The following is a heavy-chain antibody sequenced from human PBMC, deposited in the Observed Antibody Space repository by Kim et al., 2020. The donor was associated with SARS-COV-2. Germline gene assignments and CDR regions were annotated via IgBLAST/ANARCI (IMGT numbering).Heavy chain of an antibody. V-gene: IGHV4-31*01. J-gene: IGHJ4*02. Sequence: YSPILKSQLTISVASSKNQYSLMLSSVTAADTAVYYCARLHGGLPPYYFDYWGQGTLVTVSS. D-gene: IGHD3-10*01. CDR3: ARLHGGLPPYYFDY.